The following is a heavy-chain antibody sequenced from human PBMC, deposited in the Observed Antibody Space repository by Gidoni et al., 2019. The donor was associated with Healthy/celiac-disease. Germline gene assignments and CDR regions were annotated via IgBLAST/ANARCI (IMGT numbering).Heavy chain of an antibody. V-gene: IGHV1-69*01. D-gene: IGHD4-4*01. CDR1: GGTFSSYA. J-gene: IGHJ6*02. Sequence: QVQLVQSGAEVKQPGSSVKVSCKASGGTFSSYAIIWVRPDPGQGLEWMGGIIPIFGTANDAQKFQGRVTITADESTSTAYMELSSLRSEDTAVYYCAKPDYSRFWQNYYYGMDVWGQGTTVTVSS. CDR3: AKPDYSRFWQNYYYGMDV. CDR2: IIPIFGTA.